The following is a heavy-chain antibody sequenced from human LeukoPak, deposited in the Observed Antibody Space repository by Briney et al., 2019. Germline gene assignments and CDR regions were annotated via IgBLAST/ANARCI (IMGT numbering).Heavy chain of an antibody. D-gene: IGHD2-8*01. Sequence: ASVKVSCKASGYTFTGYYMHWVRQAPGQGLEWMGIINPSGGSTSYAQKFQGRVTMTRDTSTSTVCMELSSLRSEDTAVYYCARDYCTNGVCYPWTDWGQGTLVTVSS. J-gene: IGHJ4*02. CDR2: INPSGGST. V-gene: IGHV1-46*01. CDR3: ARDYCTNGVCYPWTD. CDR1: GYTFTGYY.